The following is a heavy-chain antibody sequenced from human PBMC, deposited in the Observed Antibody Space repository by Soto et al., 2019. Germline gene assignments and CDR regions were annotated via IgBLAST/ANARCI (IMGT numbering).Heavy chain of an antibody. CDR2: IWYDGSNS. J-gene: IGHJ4*02. V-gene: IGHV3-33*01. CDR3: ARQYSSSQDY. CDR1: GFIFSSYG. Sequence: QVQLVESGGAVVQPGRSLRLSCAASGFIFSSYGRHWVRQAPGKGLGWVAVIWYDGSNSYYADSVKGRFTISRDNSMNTLFLQMTSLRADDTAVYYCARQYSSSQDYWGQGTLVTVSS. D-gene: IGHD6-13*01.